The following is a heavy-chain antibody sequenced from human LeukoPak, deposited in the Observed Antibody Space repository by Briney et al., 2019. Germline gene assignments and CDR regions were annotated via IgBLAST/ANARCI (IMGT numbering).Heavy chain of an antibody. J-gene: IGHJ6*03. CDR2: INPNSGGT. Sequence: ASVKVSCKASGYTFTGNYMHWVRQSPGQGLEWMGWINPNSGGTSYAQKFQGRVTMTRDTPISTAYMELSRLRSDDTAVYFCARDWGVGGRPGYMDVWGKGTTVTVSS. CDR1: GYTFTGNY. CDR3: ARDWGVGGRPGYMDV. D-gene: IGHD6-6*01. V-gene: IGHV1-2*02.